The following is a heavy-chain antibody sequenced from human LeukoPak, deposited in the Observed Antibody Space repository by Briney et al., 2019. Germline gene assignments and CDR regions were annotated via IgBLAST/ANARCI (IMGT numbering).Heavy chain of an antibody. CDR2: IIPIFGTA. CDR1: GGTFSSYA. CDR3: ARRGYSGYDLDY. V-gene: IGHV1-69*01. J-gene: IGHJ4*02. Sequence: SVKVSCKASGGTFSSYAISWVRQAPGQGLEWMGGIIPIFGTANYAQKFQGRVTITADESTSTAYMELSSLRSDDTAVYYCARRGYSGYDLDYWGQGTLVTVSS. D-gene: IGHD5-12*01.